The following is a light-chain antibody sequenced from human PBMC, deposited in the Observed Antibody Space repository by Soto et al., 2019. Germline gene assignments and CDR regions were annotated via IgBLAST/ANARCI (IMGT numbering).Light chain of an antibody. CDR3: AAWDDSLNGHV. CDR2: NNS. V-gene: IGLV1-44*01. CDR1: SSNIGSNT. J-gene: IGLJ1*01. Sequence: QSALTQPPSASGTPGQRVTISCSGSSSNIGSNTVDWYQQLPGTAPKLLIYNNSQRPSGVPDRFSGSKSGTSASLAISGLQSEDEADYYCAAWDDSLNGHVFGTGTKVTVL.